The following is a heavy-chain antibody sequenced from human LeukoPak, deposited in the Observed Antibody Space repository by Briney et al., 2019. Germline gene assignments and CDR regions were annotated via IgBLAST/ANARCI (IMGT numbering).Heavy chain of an antibody. V-gene: IGHV4-59*01. CDR3: ARLAGITSGDY. CDR2: IYNSAIT. D-gene: IGHD6-19*01. J-gene: IGHJ4*02. Sequence: SETLSLTCTVSGGSIKTYHWNWIRQPPGKGLEWIGYIYNSAITNYNPSLKSRVSISIDTSKNQFSLKLNSVTAADTAVYYCARLAGITSGDYWGQGILVSV. CDR1: GGSIKTYH.